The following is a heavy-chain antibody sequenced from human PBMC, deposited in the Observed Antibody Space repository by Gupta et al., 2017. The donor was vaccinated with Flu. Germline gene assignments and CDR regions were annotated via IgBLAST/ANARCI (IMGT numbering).Heavy chain of an antibody. Sequence: QPQDSGPGLVQPSETLSLTCTVFGDPINAYYWNWVRLAAGKGLEWIGMIHGSGITTSNPHRMRRGIMSVDKSRNEVSLKVNSVTGAENAAYYCGRSGYSRGEYVYLYNGLDVWGRGTTVTVSS. V-gene: IGHV4-4*07. CDR1: GDPINAYY. J-gene: IGHJ6*01. CDR3: GRSGYSRGEYVYLYNGLDV. D-gene: IGHD6-19*01. CDR2: IHGSGIT.